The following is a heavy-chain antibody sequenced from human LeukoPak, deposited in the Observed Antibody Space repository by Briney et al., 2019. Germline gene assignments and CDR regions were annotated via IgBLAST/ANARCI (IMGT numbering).Heavy chain of an antibody. V-gene: IGHV4-59*13. D-gene: IGHD3-10*01. CDR1: GDSINNYY. J-gene: IGHJ5*02. CDR2: TDYTGNT. Sequence: TSETLSLTCTVIGDSINNYYWSWIRQPPGKGRDWIAYTDYTGNTNYNSSLKSRVTLSVDTSRNQFSLKMTSVTAADTAVYYCARPRWLNTMGPWFDTWGQGTLVTVSS. CDR3: ARPRWLNTMGPWFDT.